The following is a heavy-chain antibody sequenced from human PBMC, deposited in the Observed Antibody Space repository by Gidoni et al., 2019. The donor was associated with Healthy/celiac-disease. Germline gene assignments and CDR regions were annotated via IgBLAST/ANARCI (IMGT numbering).Heavy chain of an antibody. Sequence: QVQLQESGPGLVKPSQTLSLTCTVSGGSISSGGYYWNQRGKKTLLSLEWIGYIYYSGSTYYNPSLKSRVTISVDTSKNQFSLKLSSVTAADTAVYYCASYYGNINWGQGTLVTVSS. J-gene: IGHJ4*02. V-gene: IGHV4-31*03. D-gene: IGHD4-4*01. CDR2: IYYSGST. CDR1: GGSISSGGYY. CDR3: ASYYGNIN.